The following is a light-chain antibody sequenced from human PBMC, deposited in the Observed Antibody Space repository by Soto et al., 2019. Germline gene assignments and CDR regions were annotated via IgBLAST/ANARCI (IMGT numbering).Light chain of an antibody. CDR3: QQFHSFPWT. CDR2: DAS. V-gene: IGKV1-5*01. CDR1: QNVNKW. Sequence: DIQMTQSPSTLSASVGDRVTITCRANQNVNKWLAWYQQKAGKAPKLLIYDASNLESGVPSRFSGSGSGTEFTLTVSSLQPDDFATFYCQQFHSFPWTFGQGTKVEI. J-gene: IGKJ1*01.